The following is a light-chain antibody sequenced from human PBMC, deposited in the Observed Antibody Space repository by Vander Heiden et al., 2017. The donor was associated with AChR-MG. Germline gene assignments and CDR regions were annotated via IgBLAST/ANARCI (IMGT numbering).Light chain of an antibody. J-gene: IGLJ3*02. V-gene: IGLV3-1*01. CDR2: QNT. CDR3: QASASSNVV. Sequence: SYELTQPPSVSVSPGQTASITCSGDKLGDKFAYWYQQKPGQSPVLVIYQNTKRPSGIPERFSGSNSGNTATLTISGTQAMDEADYYCQASASSNVVFGGGTDLTVL. CDR1: KLGDKF.